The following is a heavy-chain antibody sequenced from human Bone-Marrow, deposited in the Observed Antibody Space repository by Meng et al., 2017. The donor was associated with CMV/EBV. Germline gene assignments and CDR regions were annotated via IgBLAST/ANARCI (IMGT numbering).Heavy chain of an antibody. CDR3: AREFRGYYDSSGYFDY. D-gene: IGHD3-22*01. V-gene: IGHV1-69*05. J-gene: IGHJ4*02. CDR1: GGPFSSYA. CDR2: IIPIFGTA. Sequence: SGGPFSSYAISWVRQAPGQGLEWMGGIIPIFGTANYAQKFQGRVTITTDESTSTAYMELSSLRSEDTAVYYCAREFRGYYDSSGYFDYWGQGTLVTVSS.